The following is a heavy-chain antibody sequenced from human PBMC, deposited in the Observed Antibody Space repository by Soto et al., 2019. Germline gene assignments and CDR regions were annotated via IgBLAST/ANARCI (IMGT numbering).Heavy chain of an antibody. CDR3: ARLVLEDYESSGFWFY. J-gene: IGHJ4*02. CDR2: INQDGSEK. Sequence: GGSLRHSCAASGSTSGNYLMSWVRQAPGKGLEWVANINQDGSEKDYVDSVKGRFAISRDNAHNSLYLHMDSLRAEDTAVYYCARLVLEDYESSGFWFYWGQGT. D-gene: IGHD3-22*01. V-gene: IGHV3-7*01. CDR1: GSTSGNYL.